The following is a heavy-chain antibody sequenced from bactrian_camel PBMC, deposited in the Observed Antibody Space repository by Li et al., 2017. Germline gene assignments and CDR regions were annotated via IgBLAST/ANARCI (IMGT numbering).Heavy chain of an antibody. D-gene: IGHD6*01. CDR1: GDIDSSVC. Sequence: HVQLVESGGGSVQAGGSLRLSCVASGDIDSSVCMGWFRQAPGKEREGVARIYTRVGITYYADSVKGRFTISRDYVERTVYLQMNTLKPEDTSVYYCAGGHWYAYWGQGTQVTVS. J-gene: IGHJ4*01. CDR2: IYTRVGIT. CDR3: AGGHWYAY. V-gene: IGHV3S54*01.